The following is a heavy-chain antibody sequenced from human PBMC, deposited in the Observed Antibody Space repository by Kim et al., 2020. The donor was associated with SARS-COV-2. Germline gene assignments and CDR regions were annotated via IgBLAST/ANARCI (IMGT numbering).Heavy chain of an antibody. CDR3: ARVKAAARLRNWYFDL. CDR1: GFTFSSYD. D-gene: IGHD6-19*01. J-gene: IGHJ2*01. Sequence: GGSLRLSCAASGFTFSSYDMHWVRQATGKSLEWVSAIGTAGDTYYAGSVKGRFTISRGSARNSLYLQMNSLRAGDTAVYYCARVKAAARLRNWYFDLWGRGTLVTVSS. V-gene: IGHV3-13*01. CDR2: IGTAGDT.